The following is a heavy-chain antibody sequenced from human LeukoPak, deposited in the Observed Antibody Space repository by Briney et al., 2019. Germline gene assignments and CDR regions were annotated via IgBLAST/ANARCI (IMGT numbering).Heavy chain of an antibody. D-gene: IGHD5-12*01. CDR2: ISSSRSYT. J-gene: IGHJ3*02. Sequence: PGGGLGLSWAGSGLTLSSYRMKWGRQAEGEGMEGVSSISSSRSYTKYADSVEGRVTIYRDKAKNSLYLQINSLGAEDTAVYYCARSGYVPLLRAFDIWGQGTMVTVSS. CDR3: ARSGYVPLLRAFDI. CDR1: GLTLSSYR. V-gene: IGHV3-21*01.